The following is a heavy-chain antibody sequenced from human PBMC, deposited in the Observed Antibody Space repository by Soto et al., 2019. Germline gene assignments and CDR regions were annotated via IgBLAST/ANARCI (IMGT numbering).Heavy chain of an antibody. CDR2: IYWDDDK. V-gene: IGHV2-5*02. CDR3: ARVTYYYDSSGYYGGGIDY. D-gene: IGHD3-22*01. CDR1: GFSLSTRGVG. Sequence: QITLKESGPPLVKPTQTLTLTCTFSGFSLSTRGVGVGWIRQPPGKALEWLALIYWDDDKRYSPSLKSRLTITKDTSKNQVVLTMTNMDPVDTATYYCARVTYYYDSSGYYGGGIDYWGQGTLVTVSS. J-gene: IGHJ4*02.